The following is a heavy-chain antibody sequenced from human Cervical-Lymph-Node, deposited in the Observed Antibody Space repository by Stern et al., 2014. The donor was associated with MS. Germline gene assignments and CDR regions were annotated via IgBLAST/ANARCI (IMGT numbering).Heavy chain of an antibody. J-gene: IGHJ4*02. CDR2: FDPEDGET. Sequence: VQLVQSGAEVKKPGASVKVSCKVSGYTLTELSMHWVRQAPGKGLEWMGGFDPEDGETIYAQKFQGRVTMTEDTSTDTAYMELSSLRSEDTAVYYCATWATLLGYCSSTSCYVFDYWGQGTLVTVSS. D-gene: IGHD2-2*01. CDR1: GYTLTELS. CDR3: ATWATLLGYCSSTSCYVFDY. V-gene: IGHV1-24*01.